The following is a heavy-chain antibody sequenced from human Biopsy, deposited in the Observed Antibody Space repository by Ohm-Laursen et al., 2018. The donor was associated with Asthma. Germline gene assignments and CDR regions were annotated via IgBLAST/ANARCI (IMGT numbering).Heavy chain of an antibody. Sequence: SSVKVSCKASGYTFINYAIHWVRQAPGQRLEWMGWINAGNGNTKYSQKFQGRVTITRDTSASTAYMDLSSLRSEDAAVYYCARTYYDFLTGQVNDVFAIWGQGTMVTVSS. CDR3: ARTYYDFLTGQVNDVFAI. D-gene: IGHD3-9*01. CDR1: GYTFINYA. V-gene: IGHV1-3*01. CDR2: INAGNGNT. J-gene: IGHJ3*02.